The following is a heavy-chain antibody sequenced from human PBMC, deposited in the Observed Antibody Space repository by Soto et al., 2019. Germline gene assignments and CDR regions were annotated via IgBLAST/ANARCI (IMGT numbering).Heavy chain of an antibody. Sequence: GGSLRRSCAASGFTFSSYAMSWVRQAPGKGLEWVSAISGSGGSTYYADSVKGRFTISRDNSKNTLYLQMNSLRAEDTAVYYCAKLDSSGRYVYYFAYWAQGSLVPVSS. V-gene: IGHV3-23*01. D-gene: IGHD6-13*01. J-gene: IGHJ4*02. CDR3: AKLDSSGRYVYYFAY. CDR2: ISGSGGST. CDR1: GFTFSSYA.